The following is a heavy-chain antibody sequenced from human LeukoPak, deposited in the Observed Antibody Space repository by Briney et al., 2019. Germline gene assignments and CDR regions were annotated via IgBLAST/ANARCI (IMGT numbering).Heavy chain of an antibody. CDR1: GGSISGYY. CDR2: VHYSGST. D-gene: IGHD3-22*01. V-gene: IGHV4-59*03. CDR3: ATYYSDSSAYVHYLDS. Sequence: PSETLSLTCTVSGGSISGYYWSWIRQLPEKGLEWIGYVHYSGSTNYNPSLKSRVIISVDTSKNQFSLKLSSVTAADTAVYYCATYYSDSSAYVHYLDSWGQGTLVTVSS. J-gene: IGHJ4*02.